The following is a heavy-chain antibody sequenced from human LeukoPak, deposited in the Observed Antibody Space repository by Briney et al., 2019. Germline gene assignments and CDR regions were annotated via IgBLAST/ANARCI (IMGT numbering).Heavy chain of an antibody. CDR3: ARDYGWSFAN. Sequence: GGSLRLSCAASGFSFSTYAMSWVRQAPGKGLEWVSGVNGNGGSTSYADSVKGRFTIFRDNSKNTVYLQMNSLRVEDTAVYYCARDYGWSFANWGQGTLVTVSS. J-gene: IGHJ4*02. D-gene: IGHD3-10*01. V-gene: IGHV3-23*01. CDR1: GFSFSTYA. CDR2: VNGNGGST.